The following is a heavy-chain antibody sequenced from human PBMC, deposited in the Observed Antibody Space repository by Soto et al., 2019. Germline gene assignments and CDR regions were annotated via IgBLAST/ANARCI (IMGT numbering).Heavy chain of an antibody. D-gene: IGHD2-2*01. Sequence: SETLSFTCTVSGGSISSGGYYWSWIRQHPGKGLEWIGYIYYSGSTYYNPSLKSRVTISVDTSKNQFSLKLSSVTAADTAVYYCATASGYCSSTSCYVGSDFDYWGQGTLVTVS. CDR3: ATASGYCSSTSCYVGSDFDY. J-gene: IGHJ4*02. V-gene: IGHV4-31*03. CDR2: IYYSGST. CDR1: GGSISSGGYY.